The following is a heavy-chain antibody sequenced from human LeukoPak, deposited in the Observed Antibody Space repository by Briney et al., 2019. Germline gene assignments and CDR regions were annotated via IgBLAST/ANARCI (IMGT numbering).Heavy chain of an antibody. CDR1: GGSISSGGYY. CDR3: ARGVEMATIFQADPWAFDI. Sequence: SETLSLTCTVSGGSISSGGYYWSWIRQPPGKGLEWIGYIYHSGSTYYNPSLKSRVTISVDTSKNQFSLKLSSVTAADTAVYYCARGVEMATIFQADPWAFDIWGQGTMVTVSS. D-gene: IGHD5-24*01. CDR2: IYHSGST. V-gene: IGHV4-30-2*01. J-gene: IGHJ3*02.